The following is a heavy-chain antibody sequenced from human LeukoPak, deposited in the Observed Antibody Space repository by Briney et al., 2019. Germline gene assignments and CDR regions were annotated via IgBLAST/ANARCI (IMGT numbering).Heavy chain of an antibody. CDR2: IYPGDSDT. CDR3: ARQYCSGGSCYPNAFDI. D-gene: IGHD2-15*01. J-gene: IGHJ3*02. Sequence: GESLKISCKGSGYSFTSYWNGWVRQMPGKGLEWMGIIYPGDSDTRYSPSFQGQVTISADKSISTAYLQWSSLKASDTAMYYCARQYCSGGSCYPNAFDIWGQGTMVTVSS. CDR1: GYSFTSYW. V-gene: IGHV5-51*01.